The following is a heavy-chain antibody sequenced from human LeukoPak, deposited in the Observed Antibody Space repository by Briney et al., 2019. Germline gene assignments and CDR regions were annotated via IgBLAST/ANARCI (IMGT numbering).Heavy chain of an antibody. CDR1: GFTFSNAW. CDR2: IKSKTDGGTT. Sequence: GGSLRLSCAASGFTFSNAWMSWVRQSLGKGLEWVGRIKSKTDGGTTDYAAPVKGRFTISRDDSKNTLYLQMNSLKTEDTAVYYCTTAASWDFWSGFVDYWGQGTLVTVSS. J-gene: IGHJ4*02. V-gene: IGHV3-15*01. D-gene: IGHD3-3*01. CDR3: TTAASWDFWSGFVDY.